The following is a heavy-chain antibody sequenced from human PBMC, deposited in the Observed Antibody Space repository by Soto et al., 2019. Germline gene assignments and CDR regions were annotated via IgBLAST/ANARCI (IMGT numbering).Heavy chain of an antibody. J-gene: IGHJ3*02. CDR2: VYYSGSS. V-gene: IGHV4-39*01. CDR1: GGSISSSSYY. CDR3: ARLRKTWDAFDI. Sequence: PSETLSLTCTVSGGSISSSSYYWGWIRQPPGKGLAWIGSVYYSGSSYYNPSLNSRVTISVDTSKNQFSLKLSSVTAADTAVYYCARLRKTWDAFDIWGQGTMVTVSS.